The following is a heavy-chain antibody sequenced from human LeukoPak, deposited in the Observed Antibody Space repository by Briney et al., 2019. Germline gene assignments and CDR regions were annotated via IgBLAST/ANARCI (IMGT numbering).Heavy chain of an antibody. J-gene: IGHJ4*02. Sequence: SETLSLTCTVSGGSISSYYWSWIRQPPGKGLEWIGYIYYRGSTNYNPSLKSRVTISVDTSKNQFSLKLSSVTAADTAVYYCARGRVWFGEGWGQGTLVTVSS. D-gene: IGHD3-10*01. CDR3: ARGRVWFGEG. V-gene: IGHV4-59*01. CDR2: IYYRGST. CDR1: GGSISSYY.